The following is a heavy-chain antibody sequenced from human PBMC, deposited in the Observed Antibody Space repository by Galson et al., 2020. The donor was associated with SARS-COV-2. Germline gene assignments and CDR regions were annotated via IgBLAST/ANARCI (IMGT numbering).Heavy chain of an antibody. CDR3: TRVGTSGWSGVWWLDP. CDR1: GSGFSNFG. D-gene: IGHD6-19*01. Sequence: TGGSLRLSCAAPGSGFSNFGMHWVRQAPGKGLEWVAVTWYDGGNKYYADSVKGRFTISRDNSKDTLYLQMNSLRVEDTALYYCTRVGTSGWSGVWWLDPWGQGTLVTVSS. CDR2: TWYDGGNK. J-gene: IGHJ5*02. V-gene: IGHV3-33*01.